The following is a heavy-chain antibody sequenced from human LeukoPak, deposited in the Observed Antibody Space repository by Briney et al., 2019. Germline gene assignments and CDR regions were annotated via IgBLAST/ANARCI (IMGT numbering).Heavy chain of an antibody. J-gene: IGHJ6*02. V-gene: IGHV4-59*08. Sequence: SETLSLTCTVSGGSISSYYWSWIRQPPGKGLEWIGYIYYSGTTTYNPSLKSRVTISVDTSKNQFSLKLSSVTAADTAVYYCARQRRYCSSNSCSHYYYGMDVWGQGTTVTVSS. CDR2: IYYSGTT. CDR3: ARQRRYCSSNSCSHYYYGMDV. CDR1: GGSISSYY. D-gene: IGHD2-2*01.